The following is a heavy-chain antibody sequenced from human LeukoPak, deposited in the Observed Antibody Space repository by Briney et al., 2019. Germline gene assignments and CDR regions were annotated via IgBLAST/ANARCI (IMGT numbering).Heavy chain of an antibody. Sequence: ASVKVSCKVSGYTLTELSMHWVRQAPGKGLELMGSLDPEDGETIYAQKFQGRVTMTRDTSISTAYMELSRLRSDDTAVYYCARSDSSGWYGGYNYFDYWGQGTLVTVSS. CDR3: ARSDSSGWYGGYNYFDY. CDR1: GYTLTELS. D-gene: IGHD6-19*01. J-gene: IGHJ4*02. CDR2: LDPEDGET. V-gene: IGHV1-24*01.